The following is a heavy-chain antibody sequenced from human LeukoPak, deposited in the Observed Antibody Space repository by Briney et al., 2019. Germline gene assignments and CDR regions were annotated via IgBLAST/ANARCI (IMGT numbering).Heavy chain of an antibody. CDR1: GYTFTSYY. D-gene: IGHD3-22*01. Sequence: ASVKVSCKASGYTFTSYYMHWVRQAPGQGLEWIGIINPSGGSTSYAQKFQGRVTITTDESTSTAYMELSSLRSEDTAVYYCASGWYYYDSSGQFDYWGQGTLVTVSS. CDR3: ASGWYYYDSSGQFDY. V-gene: IGHV1-46*01. J-gene: IGHJ4*02. CDR2: INPSGGST.